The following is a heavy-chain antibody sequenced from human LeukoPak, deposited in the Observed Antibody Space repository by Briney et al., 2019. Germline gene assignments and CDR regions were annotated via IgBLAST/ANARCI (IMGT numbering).Heavy chain of an antibody. D-gene: IGHD6-6*01. CDR2: ISSSSSYI. V-gene: IGHV3-21*01. CDR1: GFTFSSYS. CDR3: ARDEEYVLDY. J-gene: IGHJ4*02. Sequence: GGPLRLSCAASGFTFSSYSMNWVRQAPGKGLEWVSSISSSSSYIYYADSVKGRFTISRDNARNSLYLQLNSLRAEDTAVYYCARDEEYVLDYWGQGTLVTVSS.